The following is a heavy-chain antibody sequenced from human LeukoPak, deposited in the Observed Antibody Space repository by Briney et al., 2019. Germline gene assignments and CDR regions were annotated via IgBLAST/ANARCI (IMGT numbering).Heavy chain of an antibody. D-gene: IGHD3-10*01. V-gene: IGHV3-74*01. Sequence: GGSLRLSGAASGFTFSSYWMHWVRQAPGKGLVWVSRINSDGSSTSYADSVKGRFTISRDNAKNTLYLQMNSLRAEDTAVYYCARSMVRGVIDYWGQGTLVTVSS. CDR1: GFTFSSYW. J-gene: IGHJ4*02. CDR3: ARSMVRGVIDY. CDR2: INSDGSST.